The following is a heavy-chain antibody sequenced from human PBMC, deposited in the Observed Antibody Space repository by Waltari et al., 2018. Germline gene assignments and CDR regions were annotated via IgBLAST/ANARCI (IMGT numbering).Heavy chain of an antibody. J-gene: IGHJ5*02. CDR3: ARRFMTGEGLTLNWLDP. CDR2: IYPGDSDT. D-gene: IGHD3-16*01. CDR1: GYGFDICW. Sequence: VQLVQSGAEVKKPGESLRISCRDSGYGFDICWIPRLRQRPGKGLERMGHIYPGDSDTRYNPSFQGQVTISADKSVTTVYLQWSSLKTSDSGIYYCARRFMTGEGLTLNWLDPWGQGTLVTVSS. V-gene: IGHV5-51*01.